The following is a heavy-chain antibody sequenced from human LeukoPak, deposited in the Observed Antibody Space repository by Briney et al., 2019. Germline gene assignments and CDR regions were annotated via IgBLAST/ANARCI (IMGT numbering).Heavy chain of an antibody. CDR3: ARAYGSGSYSPPDY. CDR2: INPNSGGT. J-gene: IGHJ4*02. D-gene: IGHD3-10*01. CDR1: GYTFTGYY. V-gene: IGHV1-2*06. Sequence: ASVKVSCKASGYTFTGYYMHWVRQAPGQGLEWMGRINPNSGGTNYAQKFQGRVTMTRNTSISTAYMELSSLRSEDTAVYYCARAYGSGSYSPPDYWGQGTLVTVSS.